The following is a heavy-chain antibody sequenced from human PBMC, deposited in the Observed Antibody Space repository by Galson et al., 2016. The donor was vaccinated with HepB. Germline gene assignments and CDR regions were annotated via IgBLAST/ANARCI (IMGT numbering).Heavy chain of an antibody. Sequence: SLRLSCAASAFTFSSYAMTWVRQAPGKGLEWVSAISASGGNTYYADSVKGRFIISRDNSQNMLYLQMNSLTAEDTAVYYCARGILRASSGLSYYFYCGLGVWGQGTTVTVSS. J-gene: IGHJ6*02. CDR2: ISASGGNT. CDR3: ARGILRASSGLSYYFYCGLGV. V-gene: IGHV3-23*01. CDR1: AFTFSSYA. D-gene: IGHD3-22*01.